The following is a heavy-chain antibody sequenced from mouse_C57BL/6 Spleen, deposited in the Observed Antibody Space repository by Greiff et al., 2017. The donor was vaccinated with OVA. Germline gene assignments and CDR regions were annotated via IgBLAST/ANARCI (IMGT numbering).Heavy chain of an antibody. CDR3: ARSEAYYSNYDY. Sequence: QVQLKQSGPELVKPGASVKISCKASGYSFTSYYIHWVKQRPGQGLEWIGWIYPGSGNTNYNEKFKGKATLTADTSSSTAYMQLSSLTSEDAAVYYCARSEAYYSNYDYWGQGTTLTVSS. D-gene: IGHD2-5*01. CDR2: IYPGSGNT. V-gene: IGHV1-66*01. CDR1: GYSFTSYY. J-gene: IGHJ2*01.